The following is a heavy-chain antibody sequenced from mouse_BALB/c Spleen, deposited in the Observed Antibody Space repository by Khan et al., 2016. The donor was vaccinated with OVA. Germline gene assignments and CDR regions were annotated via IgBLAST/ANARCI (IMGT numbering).Heavy chain of an antibody. CDR2: IWSGGRT. Sequence: QVQLQQSGPGLVQPSQSLSITCTVSGFSLTIYGVHWVRQSPGKGLEWLGVIWSGGRTDYNAAFISRLSISKDNSKNQVFFKVNSLQADDTAIYYCARHSYRYDFSYWGQGTLVTVSA. D-gene: IGHD2-14*01. CDR3: ARHSYRYDFSY. V-gene: IGHV2-4-1*01. CDR1: GFSLTIYG. J-gene: IGHJ3*01.